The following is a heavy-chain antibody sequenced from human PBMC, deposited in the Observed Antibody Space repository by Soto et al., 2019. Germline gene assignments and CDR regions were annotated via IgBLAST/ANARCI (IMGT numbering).Heavy chain of an antibody. J-gene: IGHJ5*02. Sequence: SGPTLVNPTQTLRLTSAFSGFSLSASGASVGWIRQPPGKALEWLAHIYWNDDKRYSPSLRSRLTISKDTSKNQVVLTFTNMDPADTGTYYCVHRLDVPGLAVDPWGQGTLVTVSS. CDR1: GFSLSASGAS. V-gene: IGHV2-5*01. D-gene: IGHD3-10*02. CDR3: VHRLDVPGLAVDP. CDR2: IYWNDDK.